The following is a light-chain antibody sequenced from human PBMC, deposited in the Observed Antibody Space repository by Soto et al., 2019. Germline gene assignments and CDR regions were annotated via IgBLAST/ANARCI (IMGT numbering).Light chain of an antibody. CDR3: SSRSGTDILYV. CDR1: SSDVGTSNY. CDR2: EVT. J-gene: IGLJ1*01. V-gene: IGLV2-8*01. Sequence: QSVLTQPPSASGSPGQSVTISCTGTSSDVGTSNYVSRYQQHPGKAPKLMIYEVTKRPSGVPDRFSGSKSGNTASLTVSGLQADDEADYYCSSRSGTDILYVFGTGTKVTVL.